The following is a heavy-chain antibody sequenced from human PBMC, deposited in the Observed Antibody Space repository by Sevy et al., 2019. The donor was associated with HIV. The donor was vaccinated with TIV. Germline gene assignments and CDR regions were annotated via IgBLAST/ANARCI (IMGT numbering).Heavy chain of an antibody. V-gene: IGHV3-30*02. CDR1: GFTFSNFG. CDR2: IQYNGEKT. Sequence: GGSLRLSCTVSGFTFSNFGMHWVRQAPGKGLEWVSFIQYNGEKTYYPDSVKGRFTISRDNSKSILYLQMNSLRPEDTAFYYCANGDNYDLSPRHESWGQGTLVTVSS. CDR3: ANGDNYDLSPRHES. D-gene: IGHD3-3*01. J-gene: IGHJ5*02.